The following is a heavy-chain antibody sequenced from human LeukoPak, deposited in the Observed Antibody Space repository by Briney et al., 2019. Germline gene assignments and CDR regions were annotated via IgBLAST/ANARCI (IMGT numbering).Heavy chain of an antibody. CDR1: GGSISSGDYY. J-gene: IGHJ5*02. CDR2: MYYSGST. Sequence: SQTLSLTCTVSGGSISSGDYYWSWIRQPPGKGLEWIAYMYYSGSTYYNPSLKSRVTMSADTSKTQLSLKLSSVTAADTAVYYCARPYYYDSRIDPWGQGILVTVSS. V-gene: IGHV4-30-4*01. D-gene: IGHD3-22*01. CDR3: ARPYYYDSRIDP.